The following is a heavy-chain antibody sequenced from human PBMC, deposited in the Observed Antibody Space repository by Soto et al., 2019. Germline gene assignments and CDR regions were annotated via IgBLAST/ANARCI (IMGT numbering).Heavy chain of an antibody. CDR3: ASSSSWHFLGYYGMDV. CDR1: GYTFTCYY. D-gene: IGHD6-13*01. J-gene: IGHJ6*02. CDR2: INPNSGGT. V-gene: IGHV1-2*02. Sequence: ASVKVSFQASGYTFTCYYMHWVRQAPSQGLEWMGWINPNSGGTNCAQKFQGRVTMTRDTSISTAYMELSRLRSDDTAVYYCASSSSWHFLGYYGMDVWGQGTTVTVSS.